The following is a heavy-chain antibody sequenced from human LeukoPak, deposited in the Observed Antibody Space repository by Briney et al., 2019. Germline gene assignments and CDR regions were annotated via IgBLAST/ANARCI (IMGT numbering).Heavy chain of an antibody. D-gene: IGHD2-15*01. V-gene: IGHV3-48*01. Sequence: GGSLRLSCAASGFTFSSYSMNWVRQAPGKGLEWVSYISSSSSTIYYADSVKGRFTISRDNAKNSLYLQMNSLRAEDTAVYYCAINSGDCSGGSCYFADYWGQGTLVTVSS. CDR3: AINSGDCSGGSCYFADY. CDR2: ISSSSSTI. CDR1: GFTFSSYS. J-gene: IGHJ4*02.